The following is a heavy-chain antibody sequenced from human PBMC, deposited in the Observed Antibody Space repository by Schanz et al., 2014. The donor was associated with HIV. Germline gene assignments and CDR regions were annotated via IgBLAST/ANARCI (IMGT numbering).Heavy chain of an antibody. Sequence: VQLLESGGGLVQPGGSLRLSCAVSGFTITSYGMSWVRQAPGKGLEWVAVTSYDGTKKHYADSVKGRLTISRDNSKNTLYLQMNSLRAEDTAVYYCAREREESIAYYYYGMDVWGQGTAVTVSS. V-gene: IGHV3-30*03. CDR1: GFTITSYG. D-gene: IGHD1-26*01. CDR3: AREREESIAYYYYGMDV. CDR2: TSYDGTKK. J-gene: IGHJ6*02.